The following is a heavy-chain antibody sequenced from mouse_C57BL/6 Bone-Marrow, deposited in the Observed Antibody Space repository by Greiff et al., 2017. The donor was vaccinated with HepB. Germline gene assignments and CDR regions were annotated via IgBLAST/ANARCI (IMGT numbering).Heavy chain of an antibody. CDR2: INPNNGGT. J-gene: IGHJ3*01. D-gene: IGHD2-5*01. CDR3: ARGADSNLFAY. V-gene: IGHV1-18*01. CDR1: GYTFTDYN. Sequence: EVQLQQSGPELVKPGASVKIPCKASGYTFTDYNIDWVKQSHGKSLEWIGDINPNNGGTIYNQKFKGKATLTVDKSSSTAYMELRSLTSEDTAVYYCARGADSNLFAYWGQGTLVTVSA.